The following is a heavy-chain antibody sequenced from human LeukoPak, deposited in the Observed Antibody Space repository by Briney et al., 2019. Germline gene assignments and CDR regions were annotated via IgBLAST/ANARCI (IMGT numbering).Heavy chain of an antibody. CDR2: INHSGST. V-gene: IGHV4-34*01. CDR3: ARNSHPTSGMDV. J-gene: IGHJ6*02. CDR1: GGSFSGCY. Sequence: KTSETLSLTCAVYGGSFSGCYWSWIRQPPGKGLEWIGEINHSGSTNYNPSLKSRVTISVDPSMNQFSLKLTSVTAADTAVYYCARNSHPTSGMDVWGQGTTVTVSS. D-gene: IGHD1-14*01.